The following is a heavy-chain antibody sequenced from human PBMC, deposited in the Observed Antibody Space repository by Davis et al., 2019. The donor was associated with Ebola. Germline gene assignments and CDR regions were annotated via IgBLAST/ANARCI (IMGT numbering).Heavy chain of an antibody. CDR3: ATMGGDYIWGSYYFDY. CDR1: GFTFSSYA. CDR2: ISSNGGST. J-gene: IGHJ4*02. V-gene: IGHV3-64*01. Sequence: GESLKISCAASGFTFSSYAMHWVRQAPGKGLEYVSAISSNGGSTYYANSVKGRFTISRDNSKNTLYLQMGSLRAEDMAVYYCATMGGDYIWGSYYFDYWGQGTLVTVSS. D-gene: IGHD3-16*01.